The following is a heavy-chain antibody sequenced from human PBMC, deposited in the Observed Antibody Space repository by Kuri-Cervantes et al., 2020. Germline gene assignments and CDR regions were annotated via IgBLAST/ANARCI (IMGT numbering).Heavy chain of an antibody. CDR1: GFTFSSYG. CDR3: AKIGRVIYGGNSRDAFDI. CDR2: IRYDGSNK. J-gene: IGHJ3*02. D-gene: IGHD4-23*01. Sequence: GESLKISCAASGFTFSSYGIHWVRQAPGKGLEWVAFIRYDGSNKYYADSVKGRFTISRDNSKNTLYLQMNSLRAGDTAVYYCAKIGRVIYGGNSRDAFDIWGQGTMVTVSS. V-gene: IGHV3-30*02.